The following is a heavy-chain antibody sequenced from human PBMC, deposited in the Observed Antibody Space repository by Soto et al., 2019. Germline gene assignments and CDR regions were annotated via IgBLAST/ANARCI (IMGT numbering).Heavy chain of an antibody. V-gene: IGHV4-30-4*01. D-gene: IGHD3-22*01. J-gene: IGHJ4*02. CDR3: ARDQYYYDSSGYYYVQIFDY. Sequence: SETLSLTCTVSGGSISSGDYYWSWIRQPPGKGLEWIGYIYYSGSTYYNPSLKSRVTISVDTSKNQFSLKLSSVTAADTAVYYCARDQYYYDSSGYYYVQIFDYWGQGTLVTVSS. CDR1: GGSISSGDYY. CDR2: IYYSGST.